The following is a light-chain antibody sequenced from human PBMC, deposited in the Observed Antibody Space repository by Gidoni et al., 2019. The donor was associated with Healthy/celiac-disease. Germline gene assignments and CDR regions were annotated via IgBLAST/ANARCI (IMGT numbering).Light chain of an antibody. CDR2: GKN. CDR3: NFRDSSGNHLGV. J-gene: IGLJ2*01. V-gene: IGLV3-19*01. Sequence: SSELTQDPAVSVALGQTVRITCQGDSLRSYYASWYQQKPGQAPVLVIYGKNNRPSGIPDRCSGSSSGNTASLTITGAQAEDEADYYCNFRDSSGNHLGVFGGGTKLTVL. CDR1: SLRSYY.